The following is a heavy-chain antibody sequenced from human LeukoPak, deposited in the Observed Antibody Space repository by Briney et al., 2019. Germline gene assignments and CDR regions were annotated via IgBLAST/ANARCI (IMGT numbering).Heavy chain of an antibody. Sequence: SETLSLTCAVYGGSFSGYYWTWIRQPAGKGLEWIGRIYILSGSTNYNPSLKSRVTISVDTSKNQFSLKLTSVTAADTAVYYCARVDGSCSGGSCPSGNWFDPRGQGTLVTVSS. CDR2: IYILSGST. D-gene: IGHD2-15*01. V-gene: IGHV4-59*10. J-gene: IGHJ5*02. CDR3: ARVDGSCSGGSCPSGNWFDP. CDR1: GGSFSGYY.